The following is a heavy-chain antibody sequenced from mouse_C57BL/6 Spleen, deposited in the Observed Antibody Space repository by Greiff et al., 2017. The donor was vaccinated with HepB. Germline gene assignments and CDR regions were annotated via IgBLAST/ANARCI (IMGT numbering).Heavy chain of an antibody. CDR1: GFTFSSYG. CDR2: ISSGGSYT. D-gene: IGHD1-1*02. V-gene: IGHV5-6*01. CDR3: ARDYGPNYYAMDY. Sequence: EVQGVESGGDLVKPGGSLKLSCAASGFTFSSYGMSWVRQTPDKRLEWVATISSGGSYTYYPDSVKGRFTISRDNAKNTLYLQMSSLKSEDTAMYYCARDYGPNYYAMDYWGQGTSVTVSS. J-gene: IGHJ4*01.